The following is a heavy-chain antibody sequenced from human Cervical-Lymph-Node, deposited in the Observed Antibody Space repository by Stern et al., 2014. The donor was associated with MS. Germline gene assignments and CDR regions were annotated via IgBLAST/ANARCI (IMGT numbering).Heavy chain of an antibody. J-gene: IGHJ4*02. Sequence: VQLVESGGGVVQPGRSLRLSCAASGVVFSTGIMHWVRQAPGKGLQWGAGLSYDGSDYYADSVKGRFMMSRDNLKNAVDLQMNSLSPEDTALYFCSREGYSSGRAPSFEHWGRGAPVPVSS. CDR3: SREGYSSGRAPSFEH. CDR2: LSYDGSD. CDR1: GVVFSTGI. D-gene: IGHD2-15*01. V-gene: IGHV3-30*01.